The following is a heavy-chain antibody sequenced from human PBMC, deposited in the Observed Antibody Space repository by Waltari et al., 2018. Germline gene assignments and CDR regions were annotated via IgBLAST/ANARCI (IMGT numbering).Heavy chain of an antibody. V-gene: IGHV3-23*01. CDR1: GLRFSSHD. Sequence: SGLRFSSHDMTWVRQAPEKGLEWVSSISDNGIITFYGDSVKGRFTISRDNSKSTLYLQLSGLRAEDTAVYYCAKKPYDHAYGDYFDYWGQGTLVTVSS. CDR3: AKKPYDHAYGDYFDY. D-gene: IGHD4-17*01. J-gene: IGHJ4*02. CDR2: ISDNGIIT.